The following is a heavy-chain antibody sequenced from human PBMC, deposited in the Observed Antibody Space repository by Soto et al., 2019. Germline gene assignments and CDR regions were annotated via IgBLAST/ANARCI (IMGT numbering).Heavy chain of an antibody. Sequence: GGSLRRSCAPAACTLSFYWMSWGRQAPGTGLEVLGTIKLDASENKYVDPVRGRFTMSRDNAKNSLYLEMDSLRAEDTAVYYCARDSGYGSGASVNHYLDFWSRGTLGTAPQ. CDR2: IKLDASEN. J-gene: IGHJ4*01. D-gene: IGHD3-10*01. CDR1: ACTLSFYW. V-gene: IGHV3-7*01. CDR3: ARDSGYGSGASVNHYLDF.